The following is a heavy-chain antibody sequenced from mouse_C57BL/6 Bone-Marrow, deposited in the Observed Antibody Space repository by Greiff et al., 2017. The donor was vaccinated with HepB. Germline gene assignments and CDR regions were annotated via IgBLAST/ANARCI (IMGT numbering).Heavy chain of an antibody. Sequence: VQLKESGGGLVKPGGSLKLSCAASGFTFSSYAMSWVRQTPEKRLEWVATISDGGSYTYYPDNVKGRFTISRDNAKNNLYLQMSHLKSEDTAMYYCAREGPSYWGQGTLVTVSA. J-gene: IGHJ3*01. CDR3: AREGPSY. CDR1: GFTFSSYA. V-gene: IGHV5-4*01. CDR2: ISDGGSYT.